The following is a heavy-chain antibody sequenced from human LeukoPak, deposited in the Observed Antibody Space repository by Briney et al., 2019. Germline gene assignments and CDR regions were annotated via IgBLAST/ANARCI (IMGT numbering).Heavy chain of an antibody. V-gene: IGHV3-30*02. D-gene: IGHD2-8*01. J-gene: IGHJ4*02. CDR2: IRYDGSNK. CDR1: GFTFRSHG. Sequence: GGSLRLSCAASGFTFRSHGIHWVRQAPGKGLEWVAFIRYDGSNKYYADSVKGRFTISRDNSKNTLYLQMNSLRAEDTAVYYCARGMTLFDYWGQGTLVTVSS. CDR3: ARGMTLFDY.